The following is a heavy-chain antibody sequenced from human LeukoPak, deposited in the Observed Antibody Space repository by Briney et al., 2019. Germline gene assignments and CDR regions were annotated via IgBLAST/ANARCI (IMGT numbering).Heavy chain of an antibody. V-gene: IGHV4-38-2*02. CDR1: GYSISSGYY. D-gene: IGHD6-25*01. CDR3: ARFPASAEYRHYYHMDV. Sequence: PSETLSLTCTVSGYSISSGYYWGWIRQPPGKGLEWVGSFYHSGSTYYNPSLNSRVTVSVDKSKNQISLKLTSVTAADTAVYYCARFPASAEYRHYYHMDVWGKGTTVTVSS. J-gene: IGHJ6*03. CDR2: FYHSGST.